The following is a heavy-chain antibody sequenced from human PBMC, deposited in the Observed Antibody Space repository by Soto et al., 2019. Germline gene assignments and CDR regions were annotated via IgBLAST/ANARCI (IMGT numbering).Heavy chain of an antibody. CDR2: ISYDGSNK. Sequence: QVQLVESGGGVVQPGRSLRLSCAASGFTFSSYGMHWVRQAPGKGLEWVAVISYDGSNKYYADSVKGRFTISRDNSKNTLYLQMNSLRAEDTAVYYCAKDRLRRIAAAGNYWGQGTLVTVSS. V-gene: IGHV3-30*18. J-gene: IGHJ4*02. CDR3: AKDRLRRIAAAGNY. D-gene: IGHD6-13*01. CDR1: GFTFSSYG.